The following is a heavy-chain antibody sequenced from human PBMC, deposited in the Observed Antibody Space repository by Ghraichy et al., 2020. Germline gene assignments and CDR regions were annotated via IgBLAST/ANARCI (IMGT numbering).Heavy chain of an antibody. CDR3: ASYIRGWIDP. Sequence: SETLSLTCNVSGGSINSSSYFWAWIRQPPGKGLEWIGYIYYTGSTYYSAALKSRVTIAIDASKNQFSLNLRSVTAADTAVYYCASYIRGWIDPWGQGTLVT. CDR1: GGSINSSSYF. CDR2: IYYTGST. D-gene: IGHD3-10*01. V-gene: IGHV4-39*01. J-gene: IGHJ5*02.